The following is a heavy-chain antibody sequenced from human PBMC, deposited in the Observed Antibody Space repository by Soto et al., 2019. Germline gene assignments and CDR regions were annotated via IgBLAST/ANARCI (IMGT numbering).Heavy chain of an antibody. D-gene: IGHD5-18*01. CDR1: GGSFSGYY. CDR3: ARARRRQLWLDY. Sequence: QVQLQQWGAGLLKPSETLSLTCAVYGGSFSGYYWSWIRQPPGKGLEWIGEINHSGSTNYNPSLKSRVTISVDTSKNQFSLKLSSVTAADTAVYYCARARRRQLWLDYWGQGTLVTVSS. CDR2: INHSGST. V-gene: IGHV4-34*01. J-gene: IGHJ4*02.